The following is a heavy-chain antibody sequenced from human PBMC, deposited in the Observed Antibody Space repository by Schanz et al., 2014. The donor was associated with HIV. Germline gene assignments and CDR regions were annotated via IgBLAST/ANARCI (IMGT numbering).Heavy chain of an antibody. J-gene: IGHJ6*02. CDR2: ISYDGSNK. Sequence: QVQLVESGGGVVQPGRSLRLSCAASGFTFITYGMHWVRQAPGKGLEWVAGISYDGSNKYYADSVKGRFTISRDSFNNTLYLHMSSLRAEDTAVYFCAKVPVAHYYYGMDVWGQGTTVTVSS. V-gene: IGHV3-30*18. CDR3: AKVPVAHYYYGMDV. CDR1: GFTFITYG.